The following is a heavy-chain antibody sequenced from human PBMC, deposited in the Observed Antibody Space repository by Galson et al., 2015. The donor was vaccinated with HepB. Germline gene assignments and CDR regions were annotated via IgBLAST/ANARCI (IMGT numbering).Heavy chain of an antibody. Sequence: SVKVSCKASGGTFSSYAISWVRQAPGQGLEWMGGVIPIFGTANYAQEFQGRVTIAAYESTSTAYMELSSLTSEDTAVYFCARVGGKLGYCRGGSGSNWFDPWGQGTLVTVSS. CDR1: GGTFSSYA. J-gene: IGHJ5*02. CDR3: ARVGGKLGYCRGGSGSNWFDP. D-gene: IGHD2-15*01. V-gene: IGHV1-69*13. CDR2: VIPIFGTA.